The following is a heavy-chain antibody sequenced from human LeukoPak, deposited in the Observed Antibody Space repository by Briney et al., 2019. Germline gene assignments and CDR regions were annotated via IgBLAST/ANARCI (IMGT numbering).Heavy chain of an antibody. D-gene: IGHD1-1*01. J-gene: IGHJ4*02. V-gene: IGHV1-46*01. CDR3: ARAGEEYYFDY. Sequence: ASVKVSCKASGYTFTSYYMHWVRQAPGQGLEWMGIINPSGGSTSYAQKFQGRVTMTRDMSTSTVYMELSSLRSEDTAVYYCARAGEEYYFDYWGQGTLVTVSS. CDR2: INPSGGST. CDR1: GYTFTSYY.